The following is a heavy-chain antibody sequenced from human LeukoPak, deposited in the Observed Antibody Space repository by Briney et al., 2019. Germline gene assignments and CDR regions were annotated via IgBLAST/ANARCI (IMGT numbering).Heavy chain of an antibody. V-gene: IGHV3-23*01. D-gene: IGHD1-26*01. CDR1: GFTFSSYT. Sequence: PGGSLRLSCAASGFTFSSYTMNWVRQAPGKGLEWVSAISGSGGSTYYADSVKGRFTISRDNSKNTLYLQMNSLRAEDTAVYYCAKDLMSHSGSYYGEDAFDIWGQGTMVTVSS. J-gene: IGHJ3*02. CDR2: ISGSGGST. CDR3: AKDLMSHSGSYYGEDAFDI.